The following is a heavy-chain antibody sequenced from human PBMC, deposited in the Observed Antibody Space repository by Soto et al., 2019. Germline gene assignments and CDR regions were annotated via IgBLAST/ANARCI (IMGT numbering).Heavy chain of an antibody. CDR3: ARDHIIPAVGTLDY. D-gene: IGHD6-13*01. V-gene: IGHV1-18*04. Sequence: QVQLVQSGAEVKKPGASVKVSCKATGYIFSNYGISWVRQVPGQGLEWMGWISVYKGKTSYAQKFQGRVIMTTDTSTSTAYMELRTLRSDDTAVYYCARDHIIPAVGTLDYWGQGTLVIVSS. J-gene: IGHJ4*02. CDR2: ISVYKGKT. CDR1: GYIFSNYG.